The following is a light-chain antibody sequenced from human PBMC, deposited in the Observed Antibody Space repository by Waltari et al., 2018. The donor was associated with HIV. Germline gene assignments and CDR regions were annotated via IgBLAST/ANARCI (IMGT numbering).Light chain of an antibody. Sequence: EIVMTQSPATLSVSPGERATLSCRASQSISSNLAWYRQKPGQAPRLLIYGVSTRTTGTPARFSGSGSGTDFTLTISSLQSEDFAVYYCQQFNSWPRTFGPGTKVET. CDR1: QSISSN. CDR3: QQFNSWPRT. CDR2: GVS. J-gene: IGKJ1*01. V-gene: IGKV3-15*01.